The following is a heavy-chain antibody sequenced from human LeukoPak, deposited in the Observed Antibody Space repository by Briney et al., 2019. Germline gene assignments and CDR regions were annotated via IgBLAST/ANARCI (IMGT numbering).Heavy chain of an antibody. D-gene: IGHD3-10*01. CDR2: ISYDGSNK. CDR3: ASARGSGNYYSPNDY. J-gene: IGHJ4*02. Sequence: GRSLRLSCAASGFTFSSYAMHWVRQAPGKGLEWVAVISYDGSNKYYADSVKGRFTISRDNSKNTLHLQMNSLRPEDTAVYYCASARGSGNYYSPNDYWGQGTLVTVSA. V-gene: IGHV3-30-3*01. CDR1: GFTFSSYA.